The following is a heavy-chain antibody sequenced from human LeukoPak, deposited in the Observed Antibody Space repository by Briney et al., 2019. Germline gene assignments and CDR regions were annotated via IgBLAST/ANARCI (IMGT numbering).Heavy chain of an antibody. CDR2: ISYDGSNK. D-gene: IGHD6-19*01. CDR3: AKSTGYSSGWYHPADY. CDR1: GFTFSSYA. J-gene: IGHJ4*02. Sequence: GRSLRLSCAASGFTFSSYAMHWVRQAPSKGQEWVAVISYDGSNKYYADSVKGRFTISRDNSKNTLYLQMNSLRAEDTAVYYCAKSTGYSSGWYHPADYWGQGTLVTVSS. V-gene: IGHV3-30-3*02.